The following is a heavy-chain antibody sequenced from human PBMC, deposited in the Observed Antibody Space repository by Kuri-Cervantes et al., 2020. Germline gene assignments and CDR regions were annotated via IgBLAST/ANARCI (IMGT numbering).Heavy chain of an antibody. CDR3: ARYPDQFNYMDV. D-gene: IGHD2-2*01. CDR2: ISGAGDNT. Sequence: GGSLRLSCAVSGFTFSKYAMSWVRQAPGKGLEWVSSISGAGDNTNYADSVRGRFTISRDNAKNSLYLQMNSLRAEDTALYYCARYPDQFNYMDVWGKGTTVTVSS. CDR1: GFTFSKYA. J-gene: IGHJ6*03. V-gene: IGHV3-23*01.